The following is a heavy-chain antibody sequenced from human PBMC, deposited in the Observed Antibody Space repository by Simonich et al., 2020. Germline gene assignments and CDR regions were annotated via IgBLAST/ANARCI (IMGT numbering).Heavy chain of an antibody. CDR2: NSGSGGST. CDR3: AKEESYSSTSCYDAFDI. V-gene: IGHV3-23*01. Sequence: EVQLLESGGGLVQPGGSLRLSCAASGFTFSSYAMSWVRQAPGGGVGWVEANSGSGGSTYDADSVKGRFTISRDNSKNTLYLQMNSLRAEDTAVYYCAKEESYSSTSCYDAFDIWGQGTMVTVSS. CDR1: GFTFSSYA. D-gene: IGHD2-2*01. J-gene: IGHJ3*02.